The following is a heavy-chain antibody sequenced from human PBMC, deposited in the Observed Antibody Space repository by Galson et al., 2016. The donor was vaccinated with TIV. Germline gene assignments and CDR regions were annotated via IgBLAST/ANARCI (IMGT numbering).Heavy chain of an antibody. J-gene: IGHJ6*03. D-gene: IGHD3-3*01. CDR1: GYIFTDYY. CDR3: AGGMLRFNYSHYYYMDV. CDR2: INPKSGDT. Sequence: SVKVSCKASGYIFTDYYLHWVRQAPGQGLEWMGWINPKSGDTNYAQKFQGRVTMTRDTSISTAYMELSRLRSDDTAVYYCAGGMLRFNYSHYYYMDVWGKGTAVTVSS. V-gene: IGHV1-2*02.